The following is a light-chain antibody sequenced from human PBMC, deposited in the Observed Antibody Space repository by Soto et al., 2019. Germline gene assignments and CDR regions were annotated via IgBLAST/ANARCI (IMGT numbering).Light chain of an antibody. V-gene: IGKV1-12*01. CDR1: QSISNW. J-gene: IGKJ5*01. Sequence: DIQMTQSPASVSASVGDRVTITCRASQSISNWVAWYQQKPGKAPELLIYAASSLQSGVPSRFSGSGSGTDFTLTVTSLHPEDFATYYCQQAHSFPVTFGQGTRLATK. CDR2: AAS. CDR3: QQAHSFPVT.